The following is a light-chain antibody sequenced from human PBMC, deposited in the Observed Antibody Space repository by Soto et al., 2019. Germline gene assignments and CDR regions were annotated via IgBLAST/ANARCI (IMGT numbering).Light chain of an antibody. V-gene: IGKV1-5*01. CDR2: DAS. Sequence: DIQMTQSPCTLSASVGDRVTITCRASQSISTWLAWYQQKPGKAPKLLISDASSFESGVPSRFSGSGSGTEFTLTISSLQPDDFATYYCQQYKIPSRTFGQGTKVEMK. CDR3: QQYKIPSRT. CDR1: QSISTW. J-gene: IGKJ1*01.